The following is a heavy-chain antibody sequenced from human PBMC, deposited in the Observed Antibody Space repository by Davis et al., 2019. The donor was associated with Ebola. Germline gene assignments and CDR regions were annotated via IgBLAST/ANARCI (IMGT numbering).Heavy chain of an antibody. V-gene: IGHV3-30*04. D-gene: IGHD1-14*01. CDR3: ARDLPGGDWYFDL. CDR1: GFTFSSYA. J-gene: IGHJ2*01. Sequence: GECLKISCAASGFTFSSYAMHWVRQAPGKGLEWVAVISYDGSNKYYADSVKGRFTISRDNSKNTLYLQMSSLRAEDTAVYYCARDLPGGDWYFDLWGRGTLVTVSS. CDR2: ISYDGSNK.